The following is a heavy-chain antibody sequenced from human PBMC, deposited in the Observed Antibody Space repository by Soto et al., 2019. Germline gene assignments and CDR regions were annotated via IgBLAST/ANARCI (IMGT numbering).Heavy chain of an antibody. V-gene: IGHV3-23*01. J-gene: IGHJ3*02. CDR2: ISYSADKT. D-gene: IGHD1-7*01. CDR3: ARRARSATTNWVTFDI. CDR1: GFTFSNYV. Sequence: GGSLRLSCAASGFTFSNYVMNWVRKAPGKGLEWVSTISYSADKTFYADSVKGRFTISRDNSRDTLFLQMNSLRAADAAVYYCARRARSATTNWVTFDIWGQGALVTVSS.